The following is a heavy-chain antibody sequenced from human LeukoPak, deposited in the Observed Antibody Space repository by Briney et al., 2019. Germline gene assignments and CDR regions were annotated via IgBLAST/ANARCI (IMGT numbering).Heavy chain of an antibody. CDR1: GYTFTSYY. Sequence: ASVKVSCKASGYTFTSYYMHWVRQAPGQGLEWMGIINPSGGSTSYAQKFQGRVTMTRDMSTSTVYMELSSLRSEDTAVYHCARDRELRYFDWLRDSHYYYMDVWGKGTTVTVSS. D-gene: IGHD3-9*01. CDR2: INPSGGST. J-gene: IGHJ6*03. V-gene: IGHV1-46*01. CDR3: ARDRELRYFDWLRDSHYYYMDV.